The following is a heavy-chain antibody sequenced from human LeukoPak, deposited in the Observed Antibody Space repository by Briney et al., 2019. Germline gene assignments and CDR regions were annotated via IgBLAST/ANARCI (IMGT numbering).Heavy chain of an antibody. CDR1: GGSISSYY. CDR3: AREGTTVTHDDAFDI. V-gene: IGHV4-59*01. J-gene: IGHJ3*02. Sequence: SETLSLTCTVSGGSISSYYWSWIRQPPGKGLEWIGYIYYSGSTNYNPSLKSRVTISVDTSKSQFSLKLSSVTAADTAAYYCAREGTTVTHDDAFDIWGQGTMVTVSS. CDR2: IYYSGST. D-gene: IGHD4-17*01.